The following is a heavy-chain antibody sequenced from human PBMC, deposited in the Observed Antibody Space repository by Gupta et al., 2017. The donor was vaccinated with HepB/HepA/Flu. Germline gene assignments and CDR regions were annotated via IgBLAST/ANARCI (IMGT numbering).Heavy chain of an antibody. CDR2: IYYSGST. CDR1: GGSFSIGVSS. J-gene: IGHJ6*03. Sequence: QVQLQESGPGLVKPSQPLSLTCTFSGGSFSIGVSSWRWSRQHPGKGLEWSGYIYYSGSTYYNPSLKSRVTISVDTSKNQFSLKLSSGTAADTAVYYGARVRGVEMATIYRVGGYYYYMDVWGKGTTVTVSS. CDR3: ARVRGVEMATIYRVGGYYYYMDV. D-gene: IGHD5-24*01. V-gene: IGHV4-31*03.